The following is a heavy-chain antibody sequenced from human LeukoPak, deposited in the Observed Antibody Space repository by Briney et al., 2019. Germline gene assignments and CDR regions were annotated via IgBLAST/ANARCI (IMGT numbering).Heavy chain of an antibody. CDR2: IIPIFGTA. J-gene: IGHJ5*02. D-gene: IGHD3-22*01. V-gene: IGHV1-69*13. CDR1: GGTFSSYA. Sequence: SVTVSCTASGGTFSSYAISWVRQAPGQGLEWMGGIIPIFGTANYAQKFQGRVTITADESTSTAYMELSSLRSEDTAVYYCARDQLKDRYYYDSSGYYPWGQGTLVTVSS. CDR3: ARDQLKDRYYYDSSGYYP.